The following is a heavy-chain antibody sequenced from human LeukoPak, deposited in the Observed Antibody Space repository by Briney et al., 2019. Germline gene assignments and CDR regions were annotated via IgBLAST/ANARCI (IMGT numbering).Heavy chain of an antibody. D-gene: IGHD1-26*01. J-gene: IGHJ4*02. Sequence: SETLSLTCTVSGGSISSGGYYWSWIRQHPGKGLEWIGYIYYSGSAYYNPSLKSRVTISVDTSKNQLSLKLSSVTAADTAVYYCARDVAGGVGATGFDYWGQGTLVTVSS. V-gene: IGHV4-31*03. CDR2: IYYSGSA. CDR3: ARDVAGGVGATGFDY. CDR1: GGSISSGGYY.